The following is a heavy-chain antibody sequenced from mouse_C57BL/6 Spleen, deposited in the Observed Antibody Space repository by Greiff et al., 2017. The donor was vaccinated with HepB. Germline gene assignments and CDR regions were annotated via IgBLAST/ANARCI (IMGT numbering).Heavy chain of an antibody. CDR1: GFTFSSYA. Sequence: EVHLVESGEGLVKPGGSLKLSCAASGFTFSSYAMSWVRQTPEKRLEWVAYISSGGDYIYYADTVKGRFTISRDNARNTLYLQMSSLKSEDTAMYYCTRRDSNYAMDYWGQGTSVTVSS. D-gene: IGHD2-5*01. V-gene: IGHV5-9-1*02. CDR2: ISSGGDYI. CDR3: TRRDSNYAMDY. J-gene: IGHJ4*01.